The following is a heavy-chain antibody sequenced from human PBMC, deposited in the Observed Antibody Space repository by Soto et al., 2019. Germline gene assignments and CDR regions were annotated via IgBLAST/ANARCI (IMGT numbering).Heavy chain of an antibody. CDR1: GFTFSSYG. J-gene: IGHJ4*02. Sequence: QVQLVESGGGVVQPGRSLRLSCAASGFTFSSYGMHWVRQAPGKGLEWVVAIPYDESSEYYADSVKGRFTISRDNSKNTLYLQMNSLRAEDTAVYYCAKDPGYGLDYWGQGTLVTVSS. D-gene: IGHD5-12*01. CDR3: AKDPGYGLDY. CDR2: IPYDESSE. V-gene: IGHV3-30*18.